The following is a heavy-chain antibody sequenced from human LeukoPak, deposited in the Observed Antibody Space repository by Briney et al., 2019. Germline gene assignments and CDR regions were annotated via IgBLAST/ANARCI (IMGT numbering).Heavy chain of an antibody. D-gene: IGHD2-2*01. Sequence: SETLSLTCTVSGGSISSSNYYWGWIRQPPGKGLEWIGSIYYSGSTYYNPSLKSRVTISGDTSKNQFSLKLSSVTAADTAVYYCARVGRGYCSSTSCYGNYYYYYMDVWGKGTTVTVSS. J-gene: IGHJ6*03. V-gene: IGHV4-39*07. CDR3: ARVGRGYCSSTSCYGNYYYYYMDV. CDR2: IYYSGST. CDR1: GGSISSSNYY.